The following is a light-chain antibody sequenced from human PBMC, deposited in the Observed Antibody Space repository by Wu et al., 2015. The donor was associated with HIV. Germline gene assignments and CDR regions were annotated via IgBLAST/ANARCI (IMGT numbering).Light chain of an antibody. J-gene: IGKJ1*01. Sequence: EIVLTQSPGTLSLSPGERVTLSCRASQSVSSYLAWYQQKPGQAPRLLIYGASSRATGIPDRFSGSRSGTDFTLTISRLEPEDFAVYYCQHYGSSPGTFGQGTKVE. V-gene: IGKV3-20*01. CDR3: QHYGSSPGT. CDR1: QSVSSY. CDR2: GAS.